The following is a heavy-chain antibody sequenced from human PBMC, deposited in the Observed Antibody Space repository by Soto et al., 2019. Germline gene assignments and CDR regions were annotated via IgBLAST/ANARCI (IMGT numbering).Heavy chain of an antibody. CDR1: GYTFTSYG. V-gene: IGHV1-18*01. J-gene: IGHJ4*02. Sequence: ASVKVSCKASGYTFTSYGISWVRRAPGQGLEWMGWISAYNGNTNYAQKLQGRVTMTTDTSTSTAYMELRSLRSDDTAVYYCARGPQKGKDIVLMVYGNFDYWGQGTLVTVSS. D-gene: IGHD2-8*01. CDR2: ISAYNGNT. CDR3: ARGPQKGKDIVLMVYGNFDY.